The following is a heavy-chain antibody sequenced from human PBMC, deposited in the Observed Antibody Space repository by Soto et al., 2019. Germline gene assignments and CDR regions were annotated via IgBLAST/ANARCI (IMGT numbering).Heavy chain of an antibody. CDR2: SHTREST. D-gene: IGHD6-6*01. CDR1: GGSITGYY. V-gene: IGHV4-4*07. J-gene: IGHJ4*02. CDR3: ARALPSAARLYFDY. Sequence: QVQLQESGPGLVKPSETLSLTCTVSGGSITGYYWSWISQPAGKGLEWIGRSHTRESTNYNPSLKSRVTLSVDTSNNQFSLRLSSLTAADTAVYYCARALPSAARLYFDYWGQGTLVTVSS.